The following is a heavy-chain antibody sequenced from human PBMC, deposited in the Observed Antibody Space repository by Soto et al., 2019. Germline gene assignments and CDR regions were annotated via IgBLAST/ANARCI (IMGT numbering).Heavy chain of an antibody. V-gene: IGHV1-2*02. CDR2: INPNSGGT. J-gene: IGHJ5*02. CDR1: GYTFTAYY. Sequence: QVQLVQSGAEVMKPGASVKVSCKASGYTFTAYYMHWVRPAPGQGLEWMGWINPNSGGTYHAQNFQGRVTMTRDTSTTTAYMELASLRSDDTAVYYCARGGGRGYNELDPWGHGTLVIVSS. D-gene: IGHD5-12*01. CDR3: ARGGGRGYNELDP.